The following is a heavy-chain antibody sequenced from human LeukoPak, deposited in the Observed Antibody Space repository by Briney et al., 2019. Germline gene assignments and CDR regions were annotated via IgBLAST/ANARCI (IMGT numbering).Heavy chain of an antibody. Sequence: PGGSLRLSCAASGFTFSSYGMSWVRQAPGKGLEWVSAISGSGGSTYYVDSVKGRFTISRDNSKNTLYLQMNSLRAEDTAVYYCAKGGSSWAKYYFDYWGQGTLVTVSS. CDR3: AKGGSSWAKYYFDY. D-gene: IGHD6-13*01. CDR1: GFTFSSYG. J-gene: IGHJ4*02. V-gene: IGHV3-23*01. CDR2: ISGSGGST.